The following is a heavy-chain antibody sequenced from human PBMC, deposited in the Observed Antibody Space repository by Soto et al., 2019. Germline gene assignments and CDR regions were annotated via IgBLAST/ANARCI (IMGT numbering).Heavy chain of an antibody. CDR2: IYYSGST. Sequence: SETLSLTCTVSGGSISSYYWSWIRQPPGKGLEWIGYIYYSGSTNYNPSLKSRVTISVDTSKNQFSLKLSSVTAADTAVYYCARRVYYDSSHRWFDPWGQGTLVT. V-gene: IGHV4-59*08. D-gene: IGHD3-22*01. CDR3: ARRVYYDSSHRWFDP. CDR1: GGSISSYY. J-gene: IGHJ5*02.